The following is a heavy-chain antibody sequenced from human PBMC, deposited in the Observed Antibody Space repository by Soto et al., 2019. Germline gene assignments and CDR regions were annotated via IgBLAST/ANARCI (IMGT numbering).Heavy chain of an antibody. CDR2: IFSSGST. V-gene: IGHV4-4*07. D-gene: IGHD5-12*01. J-gene: IGHJ4*02. CDR3: AREGSYSAYNFAHGIQLWSFDF. CDR1: GGSINTFY. Sequence: PSETLSLTCTVSGGSINTFYWSWVRQPAGKGLEWIGRIFSSGSTRFNASLESGVAMSVDTSKNHFSLYLSSVTSADMAVYFCAREGSYSAYNFAHGIQLWSFDFWGQGALVTVSS.